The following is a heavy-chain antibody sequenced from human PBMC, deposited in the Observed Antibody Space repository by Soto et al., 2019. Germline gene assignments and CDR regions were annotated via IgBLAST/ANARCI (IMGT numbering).Heavy chain of an antibody. CDR2: SSPYTSNA. CDR1: GYTFMNYG. J-gene: IGHJ4*02. Sequence: QVQLVQSGAEVKKPGASVKVSCKASGYTFMNYGISWMWQAPGQGLEGMGWSSPYTSNALYAQNVQGRSTVTAARSPSTAYMDVRSLTSDDTALYYCARTGGDCTKGVCYDYWGQGTLVTVSS. V-gene: IGHV1-18*01. CDR3: ARTGGDCTKGVCYDY. D-gene: IGHD2-8*01.